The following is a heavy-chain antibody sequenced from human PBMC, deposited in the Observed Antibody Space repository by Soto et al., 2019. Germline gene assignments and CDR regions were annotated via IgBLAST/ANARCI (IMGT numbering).Heavy chain of an antibody. Sequence: EVQVLESGGGLVQPGGSLRLSCAASGFTFSSYDMNWVRQAPGKGLEWVSGVSASGSITSYADSAKGRFTIPRDNAKNTVFLQMTGLRAEDTAVYFCAKGDCSGGRCYRGFDYWGQGTLVTVSS. J-gene: IGHJ4*02. CDR2: VSASGSIT. D-gene: IGHD2-15*01. CDR1: GFTFSSYD. V-gene: IGHV3-23*01. CDR3: AKGDCSGGRCYRGFDY.